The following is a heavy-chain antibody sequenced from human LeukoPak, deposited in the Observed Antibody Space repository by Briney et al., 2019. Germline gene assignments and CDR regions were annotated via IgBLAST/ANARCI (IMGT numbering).Heavy chain of an antibody. CDR2: INPNSGGP. Sequence: GASVKVSCKASGYTFTSYGISWVRQAPGQGLEWMGWINPNSGGPNYAQKFQGRVTMTRDTSISTAYMEMSRLRSDDTAVYYCARDVSAGGTNWFDPWGQGTLVTVSS. D-gene: IGHD3-16*01. J-gene: IGHJ5*02. CDR1: GYTFTSYG. V-gene: IGHV1-2*02. CDR3: ARDVSAGGTNWFDP.